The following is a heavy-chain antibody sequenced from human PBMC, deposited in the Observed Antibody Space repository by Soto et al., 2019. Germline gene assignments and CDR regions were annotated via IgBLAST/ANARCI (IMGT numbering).Heavy chain of an antibody. J-gene: IGHJ4*02. CDR3: AKGAMVRGVLYYFDY. V-gene: IGHV3-30*18. CDR2: ISYDGSYE. Sequence: QVQLVESGGGVVQPGRSLRLSCAASGFTFSNYGMHWVRQAPGKGLEGVTIISYDGSYEYYADSVKGRFTISRDNSKNTLYLQLNSLRAEDTAVYYCAKGAMVRGVLYYFDYWGQGTLVTVSS. D-gene: IGHD3-10*01. CDR1: GFTFSNYG.